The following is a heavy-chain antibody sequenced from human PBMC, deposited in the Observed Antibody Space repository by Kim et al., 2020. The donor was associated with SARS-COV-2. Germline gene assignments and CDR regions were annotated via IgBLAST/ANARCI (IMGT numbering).Heavy chain of an antibody. D-gene: IGHD3-10*01. J-gene: IGHJ4*02. CDR2: ST. CDR3: AKGRGLFDY. V-gene: IGHV3-23*01. Sequence: STDYASSVKGRFTISRDSAKNTLYLQMNSLRAEDTAVYYCAKGRGLFDYWGQGTLVTVSS.